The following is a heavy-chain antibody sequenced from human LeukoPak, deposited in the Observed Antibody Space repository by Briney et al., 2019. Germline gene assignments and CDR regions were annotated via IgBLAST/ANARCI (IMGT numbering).Heavy chain of an antibody. CDR1: GFIFSTYP. V-gene: IGHV3-23*01. CDR3: AKENPVGGTNYFDY. J-gene: IGHJ4*02. CDR2: ITGSGDST. Sequence: PGGSLRLSCASSGFIFSTYPMSWVRQAPGKGLEWVSAITGSGDSTFYADSVKGRCTISRDNSENTLSLQMNTLRAEDTAVYYCAKENPVGGTNYFDYWGQGTLVTVSS. D-gene: IGHD1-26*01.